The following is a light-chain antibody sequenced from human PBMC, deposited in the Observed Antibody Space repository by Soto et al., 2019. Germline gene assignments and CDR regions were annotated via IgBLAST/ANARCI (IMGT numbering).Light chain of an antibody. CDR3: QQYNNWPYT. CDR1: QSVSSN. CDR2: GAS. V-gene: IGKV3-15*01. Sequence: EIVMTQSPDTLSVSPGERATLSCRASQSVSSNLAWYQQKPGQAPRLLIFGASTRATGIPARISGSGSGTEFTLTISSLQSEDFAVYHCQQYNNWPYTFGQGTTLEIK. J-gene: IGKJ2*01.